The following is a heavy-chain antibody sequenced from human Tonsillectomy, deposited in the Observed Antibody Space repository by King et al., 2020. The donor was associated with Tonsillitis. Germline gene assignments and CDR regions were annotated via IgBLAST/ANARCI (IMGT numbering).Heavy chain of an antibody. Sequence: VQLVESGGDLVQPGGSLRLSCAASGFTFSSYWMSWVRQAPGKGLEWVANIKKDGSQKYYVYSVKGRFTISRDNAKNSLYLQMNSLRAEDTAGYYCARDRGDYYDSSGTCDYWGQGTLVTVSS. J-gene: IGHJ4*02. CDR3: ARDRGDYYDSSGTCDY. V-gene: IGHV3-7*03. CDR1: GFTFSSYW. D-gene: IGHD3-22*01. CDR2: IKKDGSQK.